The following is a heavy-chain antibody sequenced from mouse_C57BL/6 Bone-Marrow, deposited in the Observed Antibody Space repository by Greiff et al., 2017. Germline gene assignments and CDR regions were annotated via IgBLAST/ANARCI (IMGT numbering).Heavy chain of an antibody. D-gene: IGHD3-2*02. V-gene: IGHV1-54*01. CDR2: INPGSGGT. CDR1: GYAFTNYL. CDR3: AILRPRAY. Sequence: VQLQQSGAELVRPGTSVKVSCKASGYAFTNYLIEWVKQRPGQGLEWIGVINPGSGGTNYNEKFKGKATLTADKSSSTAYMQLSSLTSEDSAVYFCAILRPRAYWGQGTLVTVSA. J-gene: IGHJ3*01.